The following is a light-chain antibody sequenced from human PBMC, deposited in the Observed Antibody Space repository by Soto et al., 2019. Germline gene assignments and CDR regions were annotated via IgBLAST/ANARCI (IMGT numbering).Light chain of an antibody. CDR3: QSYASTLSASDV. CDR2: GNN. J-gene: IGLJ1*01. V-gene: IGLV1-40*01. CDR1: SSNIGAGYD. Sequence: QSVLTQPPSVSGAPGQRVTISCTGSSSNIGAGYDVHWYQQRPGTAPKLLIFGNNNRPSGVPDRFPGSKSGTSASLAITGLQAEAEGDYYCQSYASTLSASDVFGSGTKLTVL.